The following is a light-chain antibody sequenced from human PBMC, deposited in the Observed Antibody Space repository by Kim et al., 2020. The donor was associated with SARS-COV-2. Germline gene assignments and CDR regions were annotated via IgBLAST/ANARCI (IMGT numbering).Light chain of an antibody. V-gene: IGKV1-33*01. Sequence: DVQMTQSPSSLSASVGDRVTITCQASQDINEFLSWYQLKPGTAPKLLIYDTSYLERGVPSRFSGSGGGTYFTFTISSLQPEDVATYYCQQHDNLPSTFDQGTKLEI. CDR2: DTS. CDR3: QQHDNLPST. J-gene: IGKJ2*01. CDR1: QDINEF.